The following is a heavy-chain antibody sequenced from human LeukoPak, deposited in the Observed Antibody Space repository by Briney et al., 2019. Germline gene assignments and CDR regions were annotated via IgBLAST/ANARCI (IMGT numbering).Heavy chain of an antibody. CDR1: GDSISRGDYY. CDR3: ARDGIFDC. D-gene: IGHD1-1*01. Sequence: PSETLSLXCTVSGDSISRGDYYWSWIRQPPGKGLEWIGYILYSGSTYYNPSLESRVTISVDTSKNQFSLRLSSVTAADTAVYYCARDGIFDCWGQGTLVTVSS. V-gene: IGHV4-30-4*08. J-gene: IGHJ4*02. CDR2: ILYSGST.